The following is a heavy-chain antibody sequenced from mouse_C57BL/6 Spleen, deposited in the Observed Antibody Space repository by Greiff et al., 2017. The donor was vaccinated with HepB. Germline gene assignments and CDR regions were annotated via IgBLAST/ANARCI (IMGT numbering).Heavy chain of an antibody. CDR3: ARSDYYGSSPAWFAY. V-gene: IGHV1-52*01. Sequence: VQLQQPGAELVRPGSSVKLSCKASGYTFTSYWMHWVKQRPIQGLEWIGNIDPSDSETHYNQKFKDKATLTVDKSSSTAYMQLSSLTSEDSAVYYCARSDYYGSSPAWFAYWGQGTLVTVSA. CDR1: GYTFTSYW. D-gene: IGHD1-1*01. CDR2: IDPSDSET. J-gene: IGHJ3*01.